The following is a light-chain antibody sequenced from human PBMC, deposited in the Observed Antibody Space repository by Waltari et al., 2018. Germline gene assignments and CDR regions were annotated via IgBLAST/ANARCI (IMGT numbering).Light chain of an antibody. CDR1: SSNIGNYL. CDR2: DNY. J-gene: IGLJ2*01. CDR3: ATWDNSLTAVV. Sequence: QSVLTQPPSVSAAPGQKVTISCSGSSSNIGNYLVSWYHQLPGATPKPLIYDNYTRPSGIPDRVSASKSGKSATLDITGLQRGDEADYYCATWDNSLTAVVFGGGTKLTVL. V-gene: IGLV1-51*01.